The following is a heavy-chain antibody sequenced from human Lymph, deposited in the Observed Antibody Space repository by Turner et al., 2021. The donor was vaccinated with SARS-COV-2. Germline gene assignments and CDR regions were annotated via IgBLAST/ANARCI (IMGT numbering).Heavy chain of an antibody. D-gene: IGHD2-2*01. Sequence: QVQLVESGGCVVQPGRSLRLSCAASGFTFSSYVMHLVRQVQGKGLEWVAVRSYDGSNKYYADSVKGRFTISRDYSKNTLYLQMNSLIAEDTAIYYCARGVPEFDSWGQGTLVTVSS. CDR2: RSYDGSNK. CDR3: ARGVPEFDS. V-gene: IGHV3-30*04. J-gene: IGHJ5*01. CDR1: GFTFSSYV.